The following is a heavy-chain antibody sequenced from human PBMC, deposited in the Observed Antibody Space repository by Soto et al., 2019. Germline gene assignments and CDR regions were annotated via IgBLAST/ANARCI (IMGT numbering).Heavy chain of an antibody. Sequence: VQLLQSGAEVQKPGSSVKVSCKASGGTFSSHSINWVRQAPGQGLEWRGGVISLFGTANYAHNFKGRVTITADQSTSTAYMELHSLRSDDTAVYYCAREVGYGDFSAALLDWGQGTLVTVSS. V-gene: IGHV1-69*01. J-gene: IGHJ4*02. CDR3: AREVGYGDFSAALLD. CDR2: VISLFGTA. D-gene: IGHD4-17*01. CDR1: GGTFSSHS.